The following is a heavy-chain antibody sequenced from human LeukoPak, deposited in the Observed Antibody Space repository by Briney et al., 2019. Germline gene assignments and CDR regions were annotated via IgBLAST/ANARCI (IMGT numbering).Heavy chain of an antibody. Sequence: SEILSLTCTVSRGSISRSDYYWGWIRQPPGKGLEWLGSIYSSGSSYYNPSLKSRVAISVDTSKNQFSLKLSSVTAADTAVYYCETLDYKYDSSGFQFDSWGQGTLVSVSS. CDR3: ETLDYKYDSSGFQFDS. CDR2: IYSSGSS. CDR1: RGSISRSDYY. V-gene: IGHV4-39*01. D-gene: IGHD3-22*01. J-gene: IGHJ4*02.